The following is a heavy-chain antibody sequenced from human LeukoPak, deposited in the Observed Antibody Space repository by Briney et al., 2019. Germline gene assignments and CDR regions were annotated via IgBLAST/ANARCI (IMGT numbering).Heavy chain of an antibody. CDR1: GFSLRTSEVG. CDR2: IYWDDDK. V-gene: IGHV2-5*02. D-gene: IGHD6-19*01. J-gene: IGHJ4*02. Sequence: SGPTLVKPTQTLTLTCTFSGFSLRTSEVGVGWICQPPGKALEWLSLIYWDDDKRYSPSLKSRLTITKDTSKNQVVLTMTNMDPVDTATYYCAHQYSRDWYVDYFDYWGQGTLVTVSS. CDR3: AHQYSRDWYVDYFDY.